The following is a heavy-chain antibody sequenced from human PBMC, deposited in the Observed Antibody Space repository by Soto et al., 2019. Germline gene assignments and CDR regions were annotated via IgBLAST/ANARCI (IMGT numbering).Heavy chain of an antibody. D-gene: IGHD6-13*01. V-gene: IGHV1-2*02. CDR2: INPNSGGT. CDR1: GYTFTGYY. Sequence: ASVKVSCKASGYTFTGYYMHWVRQAPGQGLEWMGWINPNSGGTNYAQKFQGRVTMTRDTSISTAYMELSRLRSDDTAVYYCARAEGGYDYVDYWGQGTLVTVSS. J-gene: IGHJ4*02. CDR3: ARAEGGYDYVDY.